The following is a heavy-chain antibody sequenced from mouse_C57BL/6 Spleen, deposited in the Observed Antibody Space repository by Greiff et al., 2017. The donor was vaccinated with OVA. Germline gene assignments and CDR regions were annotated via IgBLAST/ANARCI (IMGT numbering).Heavy chain of an antibody. V-gene: IGHV5-6*02. D-gene: IGHD4-1*01. J-gene: IGHJ1*03. CDR3: ARHWTGKQAWYFDV. CDR1: GFTFSSYG. CDR2: ISSGGSYT. Sequence: EVKLVESGGDLVKPGGSLKLSCAASGFTFSSYGMSWVRQTPDKRLEWVATISSGGSYTYYPDSVKGRFTISRDNAKNTLYLQMSSLKSEYTAMYYCARHWTGKQAWYFDVWGTGTTVTVSS.